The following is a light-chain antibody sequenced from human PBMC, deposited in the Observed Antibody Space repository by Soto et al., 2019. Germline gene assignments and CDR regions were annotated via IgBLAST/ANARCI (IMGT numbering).Light chain of an antibody. CDR3: QQYSNWPQT. J-gene: IGKJ1*01. V-gene: IGKV3-15*01. Sequence: EIMMTQSPATVSVSPGERATLSCRASQSVRSSIAWYQHKPGQAPRLLIYGASTRATGIPARISGSGSGTEFTLTISSLQSEDFAVYYCQQYSNWPQTFGQGTKVDI. CDR2: GAS. CDR1: QSVRSS.